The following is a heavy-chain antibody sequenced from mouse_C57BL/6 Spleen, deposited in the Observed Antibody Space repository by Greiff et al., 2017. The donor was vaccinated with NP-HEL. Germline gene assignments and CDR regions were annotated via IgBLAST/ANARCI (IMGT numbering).Heavy chain of an antibody. Sequence: EVQLQQSGAELVRPGASVKLSCTASGFNIKDDYMHWVKQRPEQGLEWIGWIDPENGDTEYASKFQGKATITADTSSNTADLQLSCLTSEDTAVYYCTTGVGWYFDVWGTGATVTVSS. V-gene: IGHV14-4*01. CDR2: IDPENGDT. CDR3: TTGVGWYFDV. CDR1: GFNIKDDY. J-gene: IGHJ1*03.